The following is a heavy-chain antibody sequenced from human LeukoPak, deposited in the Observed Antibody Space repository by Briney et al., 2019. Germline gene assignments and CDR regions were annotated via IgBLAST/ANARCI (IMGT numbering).Heavy chain of an antibody. Sequence: ASVKVSCKASGGTFSSYAISWVRQAPGQGLEWMGIINPSGGSTSYAQKFQGRVTMTRDTSTSTVYMELSSLRSEDTAVYYCARSVDTAMVRTLLDYWGQGTLVTVSS. D-gene: IGHD5-18*01. CDR1: GGTFSSYA. J-gene: IGHJ4*02. V-gene: IGHV1-46*01. CDR3: ARSVDTAMVRTLLDY. CDR2: INPSGGST.